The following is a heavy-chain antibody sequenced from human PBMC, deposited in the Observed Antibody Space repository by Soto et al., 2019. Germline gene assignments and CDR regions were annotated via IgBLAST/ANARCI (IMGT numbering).Heavy chain of an antibody. V-gene: IGHV4-59*01. CDR2: IYYSGST. J-gene: IGHJ5*02. Sequence: PSETQSLTCTVSGGSISSYYSSWIRQPPGKGLEWIGYIYYSGSTNYNPALKSRVTISVDTSKNQFSLKLSSVTAEDTAVYYCARQVQSDLLTASNNWFDPWGQGTLATVSS. CDR1: GGSISSYY. CDR3: ARQVQSDLLTASNNWFDP. D-gene: IGHD3-9*01.